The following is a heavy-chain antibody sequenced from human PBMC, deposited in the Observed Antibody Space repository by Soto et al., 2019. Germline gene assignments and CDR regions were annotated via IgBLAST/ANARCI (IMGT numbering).Heavy chain of an antibody. Sequence: GGSLRLSCAASGITFSNAWMTWVRQAPGKGLEWVGRIKSITDGGTTDYAAPVKGRFTISRDDSKDTLYLQMNNLRTEDTAVYHCTTDSVDIVVVPATFGMDVWGQGTTVTVSS. CDR3: TTDSVDIVVVPATFGMDV. J-gene: IGHJ6*02. V-gene: IGHV3-15*01. CDR2: IKSITDGGTT. D-gene: IGHD2-2*03. CDR1: GITFSNAW.